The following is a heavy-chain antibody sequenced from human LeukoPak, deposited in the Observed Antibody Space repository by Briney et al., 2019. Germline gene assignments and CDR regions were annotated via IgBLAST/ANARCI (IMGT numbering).Heavy chain of an antibody. CDR3: ARGTRRMIVVVNHQYFDY. J-gene: IGHJ4*02. CDR2: IYTSGST. D-gene: IGHD3-22*01. Sequence: PSETLSLTCTVSGGSISSYYWSWIRQPAGKGLEWIGRIYTSGSTNYNPSLKSRVTMSVDTSKNQFSLKLSSVTAADTAVYYCARGTRRMIVVVNHQYFDYWGQGTLVTVSS. CDR1: GGSISSYY. V-gene: IGHV4-4*07.